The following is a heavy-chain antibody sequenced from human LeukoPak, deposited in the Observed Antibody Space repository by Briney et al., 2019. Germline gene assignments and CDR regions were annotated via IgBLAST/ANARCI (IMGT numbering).Heavy chain of an antibody. CDR3: ARETYYDSSGYCDY. D-gene: IGHD3-22*01. Sequence: ASVKVSCKASGYTFTGYYMHWVRQAPGQGLEWMGWISAYNGNTNYAQKLQGRVTMTTDTSTSTAYMELRSLRSDDTAVYYCARETYYDSSGYCDYWGQGTLVTVSS. V-gene: IGHV1-18*04. CDR2: ISAYNGNT. CDR1: GYTFTGYY. J-gene: IGHJ4*02.